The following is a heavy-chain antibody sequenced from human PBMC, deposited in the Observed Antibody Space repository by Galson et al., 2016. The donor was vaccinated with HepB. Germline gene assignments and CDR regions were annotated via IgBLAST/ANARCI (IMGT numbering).Heavy chain of an antibody. J-gene: IGHJ4*02. V-gene: IGHV1-2*02. Sequence: SVKVSCKASGYTFTGYYMHWVRQAPGQRLEWMGWINPDSGDTNFAQKFLGRVTMSRDTSITTAYMELSRLKSDDTAVYYCARDYRYSSGWYQIDPLHMFDNWGQGALVTVSS. D-gene: IGHD6-19*01. CDR1: GYTFTGYY. CDR2: INPDSGDT. CDR3: ARDYRYSSGWYQIDPLHMFDN.